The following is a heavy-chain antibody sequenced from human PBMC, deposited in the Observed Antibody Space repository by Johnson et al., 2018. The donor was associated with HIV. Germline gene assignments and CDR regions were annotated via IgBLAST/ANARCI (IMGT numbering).Heavy chain of an antibody. J-gene: IGHJ3*02. D-gene: IGHD6-6*01. Sequence: VQLVESGGGLVQPGGSLRLSCAASGLTVSSNYMSWVRQAPGKGLEWVSGINWNGGSTGYADSVKGRFTISRDNAKNSLYLQMNSLRAEDTAVYYCAKDQSLLAAPPDAFDIWGQGTMVTVSS. CDR1: GLTVSSNY. CDR3: AKDQSLLAAPPDAFDI. V-gene: IGHV3-20*04. CDR2: INWNGGST.